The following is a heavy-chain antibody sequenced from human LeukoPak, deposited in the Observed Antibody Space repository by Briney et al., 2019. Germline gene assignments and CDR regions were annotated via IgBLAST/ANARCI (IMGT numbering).Heavy chain of an antibody. CDR2: IRYDGSNK. D-gene: IGHD6-13*01. CDR1: GLRFSSYG. J-gene: IGHJ5*02. V-gene: IGHV3-30*02. Sequence: GGSLRLSCAASGLRFSSYGMHWVRQAPGKGLEWVAFIRYDGSNKYYADSVKGRFTISRDNSKNTLYLQMNSLRAEDTAVYYYAKDAPVPRIAAALYNWFDPWGQGTLVTVSS. CDR3: AKDAPVPRIAAALYNWFDP.